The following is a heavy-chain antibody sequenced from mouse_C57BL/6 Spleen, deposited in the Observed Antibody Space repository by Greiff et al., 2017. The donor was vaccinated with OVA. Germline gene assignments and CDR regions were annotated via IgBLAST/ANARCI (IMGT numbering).Heavy chain of an antibody. CDR3: ARQAYITTVVYFDY. J-gene: IGHJ2*01. CDR2: ISNGGGST. Sequence: EVKVVESGGGLVQPGGSLKLSCAASGFTFSDYYMYWVRQTPEKRLEWVAYISNGGGSTYYPDTVKGRFTISRDNAKNTLYLQMSRLKSEDTAMYYCARQAYITTVVYFDYWGQGTTLTVSS. CDR1: GFTFSDYY. V-gene: IGHV5-12*01. D-gene: IGHD1-1*01.